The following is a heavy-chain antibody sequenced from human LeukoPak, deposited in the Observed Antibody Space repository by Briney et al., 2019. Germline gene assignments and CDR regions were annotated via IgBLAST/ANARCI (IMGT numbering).Heavy chain of an antibody. J-gene: IGHJ4*02. V-gene: IGHV3-30*03. CDR1: GFTFSSYG. CDR2: ISYDGRNK. CDR3: ARDRSVRYFDY. Sequence: PGGSLRLSCAASGFTFSSYGMHWVRQAPGKGLEWVAVISYDGRNKYYADSVKGRFTISRDTPKNTLYLQMNSLRAEDTAVYYCARDRSVRYFDYWGQGVLVTVSS.